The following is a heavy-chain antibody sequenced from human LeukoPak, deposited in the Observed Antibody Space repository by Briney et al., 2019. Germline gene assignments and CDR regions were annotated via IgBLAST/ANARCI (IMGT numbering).Heavy chain of an antibody. CDR3: ARDACSSTSCVRFDY. Sequence: GGSLRLSCAASGFTFSSYAMSWVRQAPGKGLEWVSAISGSGGSTYYADSVKGRFTISRGNAKNSLYLQMNSLRDEDTAVYYCARDACSSTSCVRFDYWGQGTLVTVSS. V-gene: IGHV3-23*01. CDR1: GFTFSSYA. D-gene: IGHD2-2*01. J-gene: IGHJ4*02. CDR2: ISGSGGST.